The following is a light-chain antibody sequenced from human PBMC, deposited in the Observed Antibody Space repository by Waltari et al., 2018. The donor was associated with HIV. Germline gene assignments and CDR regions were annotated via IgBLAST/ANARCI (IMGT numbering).Light chain of an antibody. CDR2: CDK. V-gene: IGLV3-21*01. CDR3: QVWDNDRYV. J-gene: IGLJ1*01. Sequence: SYVLTQPPSESVAPGMTARLTCGGKHIGSKNVHWYQERPGQAPVLFIYCDKGRPSGSPERCAGCNTGDTADLTITKVEAGDEADYYCQVWDNDRYVFGPGTRVTV. CDR1: HIGSKN.